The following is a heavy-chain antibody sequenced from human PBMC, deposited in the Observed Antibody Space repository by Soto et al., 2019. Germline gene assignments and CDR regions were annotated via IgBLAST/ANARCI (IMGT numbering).Heavy chain of an antibody. V-gene: IGHV4-59*01. CDR2: IYYSGST. CDR1: GGSISSYY. CDR3: ARDGGSSSSSYYYYYGMDV. Sequence: QVQLQESGPGLVKPSETLSLTCTVSGGSISSYYWSWIRQPPGKGLEWIGYIYYSGSTNYNPSLKSRVTISVDTSKNQFSLKLSSVTAADTAVYYCARDGGSSSSSYYYYYGMDVWGQGTTATVSS. J-gene: IGHJ6*02. D-gene: IGHD6-6*01.